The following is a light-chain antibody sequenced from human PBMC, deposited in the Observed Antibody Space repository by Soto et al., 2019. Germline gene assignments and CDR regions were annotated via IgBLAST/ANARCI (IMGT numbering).Light chain of an antibody. J-gene: IGLJ3*02. CDR1: SSNIGAGYD. V-gene: IGLV1-40*01. CDR2: GNS. CDR3: QSYDSSLSGLVWV. Sequence: QSVLTQPPSVSGAPGQRVTISCTGSSSNIGAGYDVHWYQQLPGTAPKLLIYGNSNRPSGVPDRFSGSKSGTSASLAITGLQAEDEADYYCQSYDSSLSGLVWVFGRGTKLTVL.